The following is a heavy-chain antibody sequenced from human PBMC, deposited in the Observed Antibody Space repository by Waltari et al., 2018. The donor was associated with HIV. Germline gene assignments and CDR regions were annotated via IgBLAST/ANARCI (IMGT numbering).Heavy chain of an antibody. CDR1: GGSFSNYA. Sequence: QVRLVQSGAEVKKPGSSVKVSCKASGGSFSNYAVAWVRQAPGHGLEWMGGIIPMLDTTNYAQKFQGRVTITADKSTNTAYLEVSRLSSEDTAIYFCASGGSAVTYFDFWGQGTMVTVSS. J-gene: IGHJ4*02. V-gene: IGHV1-69*06. D-gene: IGHD4-17*01. CDR2: IIPMLDTT. CDR3: ASGGSAVTYFDF.